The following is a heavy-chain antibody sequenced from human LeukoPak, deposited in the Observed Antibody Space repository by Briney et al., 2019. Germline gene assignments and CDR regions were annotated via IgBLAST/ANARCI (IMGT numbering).Heavy chain of an antibody. CDR1: GGAFTNYA. Sequence: ASVKVSCKASGGAFTNYAISWVRQAPGQGLEWMGGIIPIFGTPNYAQKFQDRVTITADKSTSTAYMELSSLRSEDTAVYYCATSGYYFDTTGYFTNYFDYWGQGTVVTVSS. V-gene: IGHV1-69*06. J-gene: IGHJ4*02. D-gene: IGHD3-22*01. CDR2: IIPIFGTP. CDR3: ATSGYYFDTTGYFTNYFDY.